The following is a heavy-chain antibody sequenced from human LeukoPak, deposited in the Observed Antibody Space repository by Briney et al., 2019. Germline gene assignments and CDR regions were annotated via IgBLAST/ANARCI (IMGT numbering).Heavy chain of an antibody. CDR2: IAYDGSNK. V-gene: IGHV3-30*18. Sequence: GGSLRLSCAASGFRFSSYGMHWVRQAPGKGLEWVALIAYDGSNKYYGDSVKGRFTISRDNSKNTLYLQMSSLRVEDTAVYHCAKEETAVAGTFPLDYWGQGTLVTVSS. D-gene: IGHD6-19*01. CDR3: AKEETAVAGTFPLDY. J-gene: IGHJ4*02. CDR1: GFRFSSYG.